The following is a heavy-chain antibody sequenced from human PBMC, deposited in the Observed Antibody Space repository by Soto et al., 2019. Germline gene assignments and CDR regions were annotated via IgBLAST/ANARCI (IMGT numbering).Heavy chain of an antibody. CDR3: ARLLSAALFSYDL. CDR2: IYWNDDK. D-gene: IGHD1-26*01. Sequence: GPTLVNPTQTLTLTCTLSGFSHSTSGVAVGWIRQPPGQALEWLGHIYWNDDKYYSTSLKSRLSLSKDTSKNQVVLTMTNVDPLDTGTYYCARLLSAALFSYDLWGQGTLVTVSS. CDR1: GFSHSTSGVA. J-gene: IGHJ5*02. V-gene: IGHV2-5*01.